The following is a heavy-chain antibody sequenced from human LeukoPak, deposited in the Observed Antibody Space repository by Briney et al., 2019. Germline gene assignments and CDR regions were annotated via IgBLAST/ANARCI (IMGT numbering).Heavy chain of an antibody. D-gene: IGHD3-22*01. CDR3: ARAYYYDTSGPYALDY. J-gene: IGHJ4*02. V-gene: IGHV1-18*01. CDR1: GYTFTSYG. CDR2: ISAYNGNT. Sequence: ASVKVSCKASGYTFTSYGISWVRQAPGQGLEWMGWISAYNGNTNYAQKLQGRVTMTTDTSTSTAYMELRSPRSDDTAVYYCARAYYYDTSGPYALDYWGQGTLVTVSS.